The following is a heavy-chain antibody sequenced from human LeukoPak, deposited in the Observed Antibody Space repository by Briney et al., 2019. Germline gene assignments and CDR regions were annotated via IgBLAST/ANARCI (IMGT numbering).Heavy chain of an antibody. Sequence: GGSLRLSCAASGLTFSDYYMSWIRQAPGKGLEWVSYISSSGSTIYYADSVKGRFTISRDNAKNSLYLQMNSLRAEDTAVYYCARYDSSGYYYNDYWGQGTLVTVSS. V-gene: IGHV3-11*01. CDR2: ISSSGSTI. D-gene: IGHD3-22*01. J-gene: IGHJ4*02. CDR3: ARYDSSGYYYNDY. CDR1: GLTFSDYY.